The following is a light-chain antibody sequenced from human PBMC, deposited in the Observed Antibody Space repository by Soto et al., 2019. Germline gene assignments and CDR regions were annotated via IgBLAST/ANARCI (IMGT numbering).Light chain of an antibody. Sequence: GLTQSPATLSLSTGDGATLSCRASQSVSSKLAWYQQKPGQAPRLFIYDASSRATGIPDRFSGSGSGTDFTLTISRLEPEDFGVYYCQQYGRSLWTFGQGTKVDIK. V-gene: IGKV3-20*01. CDR3: QQYGRSLWT. CDR2: DAS. CDR1: QSVSSK. J-gene: IGKJ1*01.